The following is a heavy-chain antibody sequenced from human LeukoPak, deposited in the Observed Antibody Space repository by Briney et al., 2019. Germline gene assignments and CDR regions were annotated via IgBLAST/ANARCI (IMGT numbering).Heavy chain of an antibody. Sequence: SETLSLTCTVSGGSISSYYWSWIRQPPGKGLEGIGYIYYSGSTNYNPSLKSRVTISVDTSKNQFSLKLSSVTAADTAVYYCARGGSSYYYYMDVWGKGTTVTVSS. J-gene: IGHJ6*03. V-gene: IGHV4-59*01. CDR2: IYYSGST. D-gene: IGHD3-16*01. CDR1: GGSISSYY. CDR3: ARGGSSYYYYMDV.